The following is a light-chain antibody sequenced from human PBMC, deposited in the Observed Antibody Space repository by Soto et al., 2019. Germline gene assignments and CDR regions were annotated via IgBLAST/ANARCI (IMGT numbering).Light chain of an antibody. Sequence: EVVMTQSPDTLSVSPGERATLSCRASQSVSSNLAWYQQKPGQAPRLLIYGAYTRATGIQARFSGSGSGTEFSLSISSLQSEDFAVYYCKQYNNWLWTFGQGTKVDIK. CDR3: KQYNNWLWT. CDR1: QSVSSN. V-gene: IGKV3-15*01. CDR2: GAY. J-gene: IGKJ1*01.